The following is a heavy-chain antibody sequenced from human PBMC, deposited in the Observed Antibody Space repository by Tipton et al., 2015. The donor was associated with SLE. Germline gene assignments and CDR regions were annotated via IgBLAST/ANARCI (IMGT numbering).Heavy chain of an antibody. CDR3: ASSSFGVVIRYYGMDV. CDR2: IKEDGSEK. D-gene: IGHD3-3*01. Sequence: SLRLSCAASGFTYSNFWMSWVRQAPGKGLDWVASIKEDGSEKYYVDSVKGRFTISRDNAKNSLYLQMNSLRAEDTAVYYCASSSFGVVIRYYGMDVWGQGTTVTVSS. V-gene: IGHV3-7*03. CDR1: GFTYSNFW. J-gene: IGHJ6*02.